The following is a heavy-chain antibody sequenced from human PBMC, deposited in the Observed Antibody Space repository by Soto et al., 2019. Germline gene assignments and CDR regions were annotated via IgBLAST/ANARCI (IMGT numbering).Heavy chain of an antibody. J-gene: IGHJ1*01. CDR3: ARDNSILGAPFQD. CDR2: IYADGGT. V-gene: IGHV3-53*02. Sequence: EVELVETGGGLIQPGGSLRLSCAVSGFTVSSNSMSWVRQAPGKGLEWVSLIYADGGTYYGDSVKGRFTISRDTSKNTVSFQMTSLRADDTAVYYCARDNSILGAPFQDWGQGTLVTVSS. D-gene: IGHD3-16*01. CDR1: GFTVSSNS.